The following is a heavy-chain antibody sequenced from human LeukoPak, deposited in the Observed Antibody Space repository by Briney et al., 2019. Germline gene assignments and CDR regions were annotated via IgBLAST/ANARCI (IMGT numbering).Heavy chain of an antibody. D-gene: IGHD2-15*01. Sequence: SVKVSCKASGGTFSSYAISWVRQAPGQGLEWMGRIIPILGIANYAQKFQGRVTMTRNTSISTAYMELSSLRSEDTAVYYCASNVVVVAATEAFDIWGQGTMVTVSS. CDR3: ASNVVVVAATEAFDI. J-gene: IGHJ3*02. V-gene: IGHV1-69*04. CDR2: IIPILGIA. CDR1: GGTFSSYA.